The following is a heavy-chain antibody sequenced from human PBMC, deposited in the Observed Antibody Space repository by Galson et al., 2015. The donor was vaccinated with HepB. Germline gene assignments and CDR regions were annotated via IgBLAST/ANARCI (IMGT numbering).Heavy chain of an antibody. CDR3: AKGREYSYGYWFDP. J-gene: IGHJ5*02. V-gene: IGHV3-23*01. CDR2: ISGSGGST. D-gene: IGHD5-18*01. Sequence: SLRLSCAASGFTFSSYAMSWVRQAPGKGLEWVSAISGSGGSTYYADSVEGRLTISRDNSKNTLYLQMNSLRAEDTAVYYCAKGREYSYGYWFDPWGQGTLVTVSS. CDR1: GFTFSSYA.